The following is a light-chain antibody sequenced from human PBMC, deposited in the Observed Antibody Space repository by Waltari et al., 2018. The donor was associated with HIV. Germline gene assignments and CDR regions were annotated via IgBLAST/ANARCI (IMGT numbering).Light chain of an antibody. Sequence: DIEMTQSPSSLSASVGDRVTITCKASQDIRKFLNWYQQKPGRAPKVLIYDASNLESGVPSRFSGSGSGTDFTFTITGLQPEDIATYYCQQYDNFPITFGQGTRLEIK. CDR1: QDIRKF. J-gene: IGKJ5*01. CDR3: QQYDNFPIT. V-gene: IGKV1-33*01. CDR2: DAS.